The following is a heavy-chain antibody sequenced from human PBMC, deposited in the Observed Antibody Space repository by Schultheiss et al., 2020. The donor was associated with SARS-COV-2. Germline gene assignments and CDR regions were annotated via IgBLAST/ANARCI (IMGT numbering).Heavy chain of an antibody. Sequence: GGSLRLSFAASGFTFSDYYMSWIRQAPGKGLEWVSYISSSGSTIYYADSVKGRFTISRDNAKNSLYLQMNSLRAEDTAVYYCARDGPDYYYYGMDVWGQGTTVTVSS. CDR2: ISSSGSTI. CDR1: GFTFSDYY. CDR3: ARDGPDYYYYGMDV. J-gene: IGHJ6*02. V-gene: IGHV3-11*04.